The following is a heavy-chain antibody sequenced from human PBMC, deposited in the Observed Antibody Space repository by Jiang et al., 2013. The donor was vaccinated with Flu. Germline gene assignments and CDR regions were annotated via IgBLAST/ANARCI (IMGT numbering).Heavy chain of an antibody. CDR3: AKPTSDSSGWYVDY. CDR2: ISYDGSNK. Sequence: LSCAASGFTFSSYGMHWVRQAPGQGGWSGWAVISYDGSNKYYADSVKGRFTISRDNSKNTLYLQMNSLRAEDTAVYYCAKPTSDSSGWYVDYWGQGTL. J-gene: IGHJ4*02. CDR1: GFTFSSYG. V-gene: IGHV3-30*18. D-gene: IGHD6-19*01.